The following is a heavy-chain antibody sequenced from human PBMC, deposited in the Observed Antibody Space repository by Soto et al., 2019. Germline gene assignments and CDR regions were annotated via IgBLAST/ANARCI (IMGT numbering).Heavy chain of an antibody. CDR3: AREAHIVVVTAIQYNWFDP. CDR1: GFSFSSYW. D-gene: IGHD2-21*02. Sequence: GGSLRLSCAASGFSFSSYWMHWVRQAPGKGLVWVSRINSDGSSTSYADSVKGRFTISRDNAKNTLYLQMNSLRAEDTAVYYCAREAHIVVVTAIQYNWFDPWGQGTLVTVSS. CDR2: INSDGSST. V-gene: IGHV3-74*01. J-gene: IGHJ5*02.